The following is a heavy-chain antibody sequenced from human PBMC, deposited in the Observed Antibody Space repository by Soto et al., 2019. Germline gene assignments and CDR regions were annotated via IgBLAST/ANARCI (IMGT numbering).Heavy chain of an antibody. CDR3: ATSMTTEGALRY. D-gene: IGHD4-17*01. Sequence: QVQLVESGGGVVQPGRSLRLSCAASGFTFSSYAMHWVRQAPGKGLEWVAVISYDGSNKYYADSVKGRFTISRDNSKNTLYLQMNSLRAEDTAVYYCATSMTTEGALRYWGQGTLFTVSS. V-gene: IGHV3-30-3*01. CDR1: GFTFSSYA. J-gene: IGHJ4*02. CDR2: ISYDGSNK.